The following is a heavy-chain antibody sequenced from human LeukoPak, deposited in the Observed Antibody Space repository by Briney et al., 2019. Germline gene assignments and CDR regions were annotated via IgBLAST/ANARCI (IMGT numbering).Heavy chain of an antibody. CDR1: GYSISSGYY. D-gene: IGHD2-2*01. J-gene: IGHJ3*02. CDR2: IYHSGST. Sequence: PSETLSLTCTVSGYSISSGYYWGWIRQPPGKGLEWIGCIYHSGSTYYNPSLKSRVTISVDTSKNQFSLKLSSVTAADTAVYYCARDSCSSTSCYSMKRGVSAFDIWGQGTMVTVSS. V-gene: IGHV4-38-2*02. CDR3: ARDSCSSTSCYSMKRGVSAFDI.